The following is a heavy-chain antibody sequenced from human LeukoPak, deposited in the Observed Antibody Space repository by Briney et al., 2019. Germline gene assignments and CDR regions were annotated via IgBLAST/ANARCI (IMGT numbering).Heavy chain of an antibody. CDR2: IKPDANEK. V-gene: IGHV3-7*01. J-gene: IGHJ4*02. Sequence: GGSLRLSCTVSGFTFSDHWMAWVRQAPGKGLEWVANIKPDANEKYYLDSAKGRFTISRDNAKNSLYLQMNSLRPEDAAVYYCARDLTSDNYYDSSGYYDYWGQGTLVTVSS. D-gene: IGHD3-22*01. CDR1: GFTFSDHW. CDR3: ARDLTSDNYYDSSGYYDY.